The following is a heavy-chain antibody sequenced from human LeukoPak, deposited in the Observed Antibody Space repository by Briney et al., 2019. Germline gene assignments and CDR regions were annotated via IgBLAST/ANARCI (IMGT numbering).Heavy chain of an antibody. CDR3: AREMATIALFDY. Sequence: SETLSLTCTVSGGSISSGDYYWSWIRQPPGKGLEWIGYIYYSGSTYYNPSLKSRVTLSVDTSKNQFSLKLSSVTAADTAVYYCAREMATIALFDYWGQGTLVTVSS. D-gene: IGHD5-24*01. CDR2: IYYSGST. CDR1: GGSISSGDYY. J-gene: IGHJ4*02. V-gene: IGHV4-30-4*01.